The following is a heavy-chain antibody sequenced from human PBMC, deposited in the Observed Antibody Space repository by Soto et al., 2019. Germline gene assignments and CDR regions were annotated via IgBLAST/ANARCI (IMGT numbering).Heavy chain of an antibody. V-gene: IGHV3-30*18. CDR2: ISYDGSNK. D-gene: IGHD2-21*02. Sequence: GGSLRLSCAASGFTFSSYGMHWVRQAPGKGLEWVAVISYDGSNKYYADSVKGRFTISRDNSKNTLYLQMNSLRAEDTAVYYCAKELAPYCGGDCYRCFDYWGQGTLVTVSS. CDR3: AKELAPYCGGDCYRCFDY. CDR1: GFTFSSYG. J-gene: IGHJ4*02.